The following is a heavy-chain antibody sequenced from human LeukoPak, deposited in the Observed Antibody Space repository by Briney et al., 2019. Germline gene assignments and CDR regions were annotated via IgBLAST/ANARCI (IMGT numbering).Heavy chain of an antibody. D-gene: IGHD1-26*01. J-gene: IGHJ4*02. Sequence: ASVKVSCKASGGTFSSYAISWVRQAPGQGLEWMGGIIPIFGTANYAQKFQGRVTTTADESTSTAYMELSSLRSEDTAVYYCASRGSSYFDYWGQGTLVTVSS. CDR2: IIPIFGTA. CDR3: ASRGSSYFDY. CDR1: GGTFSSYA. V-gene: IGHV1-69*13.